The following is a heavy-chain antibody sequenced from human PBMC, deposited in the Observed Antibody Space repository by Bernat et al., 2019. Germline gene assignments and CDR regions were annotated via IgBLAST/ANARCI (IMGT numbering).Heavy chain of an antibody. D-gene: IGHD1-1*01. CDR2: IWYDGSNK. Sequence: QVQLVESGGGVVQPGRSLRLSCAASGFTFSSYDMHWVRQAPGKGLEWVAVIWYDGSNKYYADSVKGRFTISRDNSKNTLYLQMNSLRAEDTAVYYCARDPYNWNDAGLDYWGQGTLVTVSS. CDR1: GFTFSSYD. CDR3: ARDPYNWNDAGLDY. J-gene: IGHJ4*02. V-gene: IGHV3-33*01.